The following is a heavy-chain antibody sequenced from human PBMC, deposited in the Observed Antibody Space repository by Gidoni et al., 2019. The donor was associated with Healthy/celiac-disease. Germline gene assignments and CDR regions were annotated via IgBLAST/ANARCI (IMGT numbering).Heavy chain of an antibody. CDR2: IIPIFGTA. J-gene: IGHJ4*02. CDR3: ARDRYDILTGYYNFDY. Sequence: MGGIIPIFGTANYAQKFQGRGTTTADKSTSTAYMELSSLRSEDTAVYYCARDRYDILTGYYNFDYWGQGTLVTVSS. D-gene: IGHD3-9*01. V-gene: IGHV1-69*06.